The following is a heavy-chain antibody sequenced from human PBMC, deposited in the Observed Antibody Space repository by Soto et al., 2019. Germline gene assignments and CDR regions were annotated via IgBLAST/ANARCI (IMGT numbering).Heavy chain of an antibody. CDR1: GYRFTSYW. Sequence: GESLKISCKGSGYRFTSYWISWVRQMPGKGLEWMGRIDPSDSYTSYSPSFQGHVTISADKSISTAYLQWSSLKAPDTAMYYCARHLFTSTWSVDYWGQGTLVTVSS. D-gene: IGHD6-13*01. V-gene: IGHV5-10-1*01. CDR2: IDPSDSYT. CDR3: ARHLFTSTWSVDY. J-gene: IGHJ4*02.